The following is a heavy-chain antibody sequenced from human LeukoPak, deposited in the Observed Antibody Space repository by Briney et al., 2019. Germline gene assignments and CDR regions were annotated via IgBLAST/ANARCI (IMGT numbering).Heavy chain of an antibody. J-gene: IGHJ4*02. CDR3: AKDEVCSSTSCLY. CDR1: GFTFSSYG. D-gene: IGHD2-2*01. V-gene: IGHV3-30*02. Sequence: PGGSLRLSCAASGFTFSSYGMHWVRQAPGKGLEWVAFIRSEGSNKYYAGSVKGRFTISRDNSKNTLYLQMNSLRAEDTAVYYCAKDEVCSSTSCLYWGQGTLVTVSS. CDR2: IRSEGSNK.